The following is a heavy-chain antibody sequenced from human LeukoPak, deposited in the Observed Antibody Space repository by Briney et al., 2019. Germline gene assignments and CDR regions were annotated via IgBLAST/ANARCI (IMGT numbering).Heavy chain of an antibody. Sequence: ASVKVSCKASGYTFTGYYMHWVRQAPGQGLEWMGWINPNSGGTNYAQKFQGRVTMTRDTSISTAYMELSRLRSDDTAVYYCAGSVWGSYSGIGAFDIWGQGTMVTVSS. CDR1: GYTFTGYY. CDR2: INPNSGGT. CDR3: AGSVWGSYSGIGAFDI. J-gene: IGHJ3*02. D-gene: IGHD1-26*01. V-gene: IGHV1-2*02.